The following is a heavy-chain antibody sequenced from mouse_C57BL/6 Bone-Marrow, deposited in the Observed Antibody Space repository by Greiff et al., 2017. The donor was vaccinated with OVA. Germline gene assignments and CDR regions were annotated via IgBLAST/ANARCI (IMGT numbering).Heavy chain of an antibody. CDR3: ARERAGWFAY. CDR1: GFTFSSYA. D-gene: IGHD3-3*01. CDR2: ISDGGSYT. Sequence: EVQVVESGGGLVKPGGSLKLSCAASGFTFSSYAMSWVRQTPEKRLEWVATISDGGSYTYYPDNVKGRFTISRDNAKNNLYLQMSHLKSEDTAMYYCARERAGWFAYWGQGTLVTVSA. J-gene: IGHJ3*01. V-gene: IGHV5-4*01.